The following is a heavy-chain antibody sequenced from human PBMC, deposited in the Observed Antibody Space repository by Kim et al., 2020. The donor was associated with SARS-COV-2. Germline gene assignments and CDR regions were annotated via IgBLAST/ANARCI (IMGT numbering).Heavy chain of an antibody. CDR2: GRT. J-gene: IGHJ4*02. V-gene: IGHV3-23*01. Sequence: GRTYYQAPVRGRFTVSRDNSKNTLYLQMTSRRAEDTAVYYWAKGRITISGWGQGTLVTVSS. D-gene: IGHD3-3*01. CDR3: AKGRITISG.